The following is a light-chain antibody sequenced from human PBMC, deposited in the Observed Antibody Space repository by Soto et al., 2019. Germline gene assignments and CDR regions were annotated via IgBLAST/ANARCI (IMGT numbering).Light chain of an antibody. CDR1: QDISNY. CDR3: QKYDSAPAWT. CDR2: AAS. J-gene: IGKJ1*01. V-gene: IGKV1-27*01. Sequence: DIQMIQSPSSLSAAVGDRVTIACRASQDISNYLAWYQQKPGRAPKLLIFAASTLQSGVPSRFSGSGSGTEFTLTISSLQPEDVATYYCQKYDSAPAWTFGQGTKVEIK.